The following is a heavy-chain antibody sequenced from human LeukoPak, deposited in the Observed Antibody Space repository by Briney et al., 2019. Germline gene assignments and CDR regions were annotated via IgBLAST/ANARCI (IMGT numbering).Heavy chain of an antibody. CDR3: ARVGPSRGQTYYYYYDYVGV. CDR1: GASISSSRYY. D-gene: IGHD3-16*01. J-gene: IGHJ6*03. Sequence: SETLSPTCTVSGASISSSRYYWGWILQPPGKGLEWIGRILYSGSTYYNPSLKSRVSISVDTSKNQFSLKLSSVTAADTAVYYCARVGPSRGQTYYYYYDYVGVWDKENTVTVSS. CDR2: ILYSGST. V-gene: IGHV4-39*07.